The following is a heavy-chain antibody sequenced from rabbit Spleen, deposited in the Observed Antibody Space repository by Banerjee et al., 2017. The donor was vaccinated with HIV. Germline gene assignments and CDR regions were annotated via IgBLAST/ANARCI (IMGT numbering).Heavy chain of an antibody. CDR1: GFTLSSYW. D-gene: IGHD1-1*01. Sequence: QSLEESGGDLVKPGASLTLTCTASGFTLSSYWICWVRQAPGKGLEWIACIHGGSTNNIYYASWAKGRFTISKTSSTTVTLQMTSLTAADTATYFWAREGSGYYGMDLWGPGTLVTVS. CDR2: IHGGSTNNI. CDR3: AREGSGYYGMDL. V-gene: IGHV1S40*01. J-gene: IGHJ6*01.